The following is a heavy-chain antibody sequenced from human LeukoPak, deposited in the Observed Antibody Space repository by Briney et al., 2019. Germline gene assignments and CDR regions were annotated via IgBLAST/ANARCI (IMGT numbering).Heavy chain of an antibody. Sequence: SGPTLVKPTQTLTLTCTFSGFSLSTSGVGVGWIRQPPGKALEWLALIYWNDDKRYSPSLKSRLTITKDTSKNQVVLTMTNMDPVDTATYYCALLTVQRGESYRKLDYWGQGTLVTVSS. D-gene: IGHD5-18*01. J-gene: IGHJ4*02. CDR3: ALLTVQRGESYRKLDY. CDR2: IYWNDDK. V-gene: IGHV2-5*01. CDR1: GFSLSTSGVG.